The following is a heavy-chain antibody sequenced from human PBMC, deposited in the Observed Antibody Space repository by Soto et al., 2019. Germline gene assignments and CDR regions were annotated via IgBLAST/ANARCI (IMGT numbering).Heavy chain of an antibody. D-gene: IGHD3-22*01. CDR2: IDPSDSYT. J-gene: IGHJ3*02. CDR1: VNSFTSYG. Sequence: XESRLVSCQGSVNSFTSYGISLVLQMPGKGLEWMGRIDPSDSYTNYSPSFQGHVTISADKSTSTAYLQWSSLKASDTAMYYCASFDRLNEASSGLDAFDIWGQGTMVTVSS. V-gene: IGHV5-10-1*01. CDR3: ASFDRLNEASSGLDAFDI.